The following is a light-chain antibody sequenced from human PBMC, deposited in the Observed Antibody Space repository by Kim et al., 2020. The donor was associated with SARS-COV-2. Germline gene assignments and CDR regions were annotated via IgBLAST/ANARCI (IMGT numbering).Light chain of an antibody. CDR2: EDD. J-gene: IGLJ2*01. CDR3: QSYNRDNVL. CDR1: SGSIDDSY. V-gene: IGLV6-57*04. Sequence: NFMLTQPHSVSESPGKTVTISCTRSSGSIDDSYVQWYQQRPGGVPTAVIYEDDQRPSGVSDRFSGSIDNYSNSASLTISGLRTEDEADYYCQSYNRDNVLFGGGTQLTVL.